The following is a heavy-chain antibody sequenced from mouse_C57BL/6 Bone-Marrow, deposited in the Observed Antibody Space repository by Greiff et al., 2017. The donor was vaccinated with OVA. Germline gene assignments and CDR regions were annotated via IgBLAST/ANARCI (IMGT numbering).Heavy chain of an antibody. CDR2: IYSGDGDT. Sequence: QVQPQQSGPEPVKPGASVKIFCKASGYAFSSSWMNWVKQRPGKGLEWIGRIYSGDGDTNYNGKFKGKATLTADKSPSTAYMQLSSLTSEDSAVYFCARIYDYDDDWGQGTTLTVSS. V-gene: IGHV1-82*01. D-gene: IGHD2-4*01. J-gene: IGHJ2*01. CDR1: GYAFSSSW. CDR3: ARIYDYDDD.